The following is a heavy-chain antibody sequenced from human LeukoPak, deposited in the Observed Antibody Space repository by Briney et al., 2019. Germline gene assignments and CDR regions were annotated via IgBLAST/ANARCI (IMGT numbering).Heavy chain of an antibody. CDR2: ISRSGRTI. Sequence: GGSVRLSCAASGFTFSSYEMKWVRQAPGKGLEWVSYISRSGRTIYYADSVKGRFTIYRDNAKNSLYLQMNSLRAEDTALYYSATFHLSYDYVWGSYRYDYSFDYWGQGTLVTVSS. J-gene: IGHJ4*02. CDR3: ATFHLSYDYVWGSYRYDYSFDY. CDR1: GFTFSSYE. D-gene: IGHD3-16*02. V-gene: IGHV3-48*03.